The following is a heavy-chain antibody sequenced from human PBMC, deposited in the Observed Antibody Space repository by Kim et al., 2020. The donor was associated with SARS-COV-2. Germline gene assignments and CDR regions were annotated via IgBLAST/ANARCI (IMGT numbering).Heavy chain of an antibody. CDR3: ARDSSGYYTHFDY. Sequence: GGSLRLSCAASGFTFSSYGMHWVRQAPGKGLEWVAVIWYDGSKKYYADSVKGRFTISRDNSKNTLYLQMNSLRAEDTAVYCCARDSSGYYTHFDYWGQGTLVTVSS. V-gene: IGHV3-33*01. CDR2: IWYDGSKK. D-gene: IGHD3-22*01. J-gene: IGHJ4*02. CDR1: GFTFSSYG.